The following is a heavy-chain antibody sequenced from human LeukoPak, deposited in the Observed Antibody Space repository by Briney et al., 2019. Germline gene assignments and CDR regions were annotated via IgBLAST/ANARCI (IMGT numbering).Heavy chain of an antibody. J-gene: IGHJ4*02. CDR2: INHSGST. CDR3: ARLLYYYDSSGYYPTLDY. Sequence: SETLSLTCAVYGGSFSGYYWSWIRQPPGKGLEWIGEINHSGSTNYNPSLKSRVTISVDTSKNQFSLKLGSVTAADTAVYYCARLLYYYDSSGYYPTLDYWGQGTLVTVSS. CDR1: GGSFSGYY. D-gene: IGHD3-22*01. V-gene: IGHV4-34*01.